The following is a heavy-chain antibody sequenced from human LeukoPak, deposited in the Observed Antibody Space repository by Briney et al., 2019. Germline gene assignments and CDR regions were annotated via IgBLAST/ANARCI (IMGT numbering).Heavy chain of an antibody. J-gene: IGHJ5*02. D-gene: IGHD2-15*01. V-gene: IGHV1-2*02. CDR3: ARVLSGGDNWFDP. CDR2: INPNSGGT. Sequence: ASVTVSCKASGYTFTGYYMHWVRQAPGQGLEWMGWINPNSGGTNYAQKFQGRVTMTRDTSISTAYMELSRLRSDDTAVYYCARVLSGGDNWFDPWGQGTLVTVSS. CDR1: GYTFTGYY.